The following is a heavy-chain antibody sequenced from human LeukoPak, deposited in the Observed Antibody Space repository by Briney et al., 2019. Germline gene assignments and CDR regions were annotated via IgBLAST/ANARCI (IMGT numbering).Heavy chain of an antibody. J-gene: IGHJ6*04. Sequence: ASVKVSCKASGYTFTSYYMHWVRQAPGQGLEWMGIINPSGGSTSYAQKFQGRVTMTRDTSTSTVYMELSSLRSEDTAVYYCARDPGYGLGSYYRSYYGMDVWGKGTTVTVSS. D-gene: IGHD3-10*01. CDR2: INPSGGST. CDR3: ARDPGYGLGSYYRSYYGMDV. V-gene: IGHV1-46*01. CDR1: GYTFTSYY.